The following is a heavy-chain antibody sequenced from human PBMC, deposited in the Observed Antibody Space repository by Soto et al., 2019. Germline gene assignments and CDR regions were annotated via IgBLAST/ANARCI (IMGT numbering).Heavy chain of an antibody. D-gene: IGHD2-15*01. CDR2: IKTSAGGGAT. Sequence: ESAGGLVKPGGSLRLSCVASGFSFNESWMNWVRQAPGEGLEWVGRIKTSAGGGATDYAAPVQGRFTISRDDSKNALYLHMNSLRTEDTAIYYCTTGSVEGIWGQGTKVTVSS. CDR1: GFSFNESW. V-gene: IGHV3-15*07. J-gene: IGHJ6*02. CDR3: TTGSVEGI.